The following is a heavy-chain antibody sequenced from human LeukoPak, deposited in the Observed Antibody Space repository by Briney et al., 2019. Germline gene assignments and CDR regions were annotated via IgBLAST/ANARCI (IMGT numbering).Heavy chain of an antibody. D-gene: IGHD3-9*01. Sequence: ASVKVSCKASGYTFTGYYMHWVRQAPGQGLEWMGIINPSGGSTSYAQKFQGRVTMTRDTSTSTVYMELSSLRSEDTAVYYCARDKGYDILTGYFNTLDYWGQGTLVTVSS. J-gene: IGHJ4*02. V-gene: IGHV1-46*01. CDR1: GYTFTGYY. CDR3: ARDKGYDILTGYFNTLDY. CDR2: INPSGGST.